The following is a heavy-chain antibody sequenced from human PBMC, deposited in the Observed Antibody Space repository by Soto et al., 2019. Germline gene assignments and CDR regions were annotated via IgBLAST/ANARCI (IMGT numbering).Heavy chain of an antibody. CDR3: ARLIVHTATVSMVRGVIVYFDY. CDR1: GYTFTSYG. CDR2: ISAYNGNT. Sequence: ASVKVSCKASGYTFTSYGISWVRQAPGQGLEWMGWISAYNGNTNYAQKLQGRVTMTTDTSTSTAYMELRSLRSDDTAVYYCARLIVHTATVSMVRGVIVYFDYWGQGTLVTVSS. J-gene: IGHJ4*02. V-gene: IGHV1-18*04. D-gene: IGHD3-10*01.